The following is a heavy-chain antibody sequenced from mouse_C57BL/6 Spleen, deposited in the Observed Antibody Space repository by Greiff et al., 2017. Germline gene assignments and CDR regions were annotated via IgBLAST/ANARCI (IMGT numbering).Heavy chain of an antibody. V-gene: IGHV1-62-2*01. CDR2: FYPGSGSI. CDR1: GYTFTEYT. J-gene: IGHJ2*01. CDR3: ARHHYYGSSLDY. Sequence: QVQLKESGAELVKPGASVKLSCKASGYTFTEYTIHWVKQRSGQGLEWIGWFYPGSGSIKYNEKFKDKATLTADKSSSTVYMELSRLTSEDSAVXFCARHHYYGSSLDYWGQGTTLTVSS. D-gene: IGHD1-1*01.